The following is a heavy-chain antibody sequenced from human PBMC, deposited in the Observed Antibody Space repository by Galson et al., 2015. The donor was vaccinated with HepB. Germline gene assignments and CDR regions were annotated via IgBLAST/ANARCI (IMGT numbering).Heavy chain of an antibody. D-gene: IGHD4-17*01. CDR2: INPNGGAT. CDR1: GYTFSSYY. J-gene: IGHJ4*02. CDR3: ARRGYTVTTSITPYLDY. Sequence: SVKVSCKASGYTFSSYYMHWVRQAPGQGLEWMGVINPNGGATSFAQKFQGRVTMTRDTSTSTVYMELSSLRSEDTAVYYCARRGYTVTTSITPYLDYWGQGTLVTVSS. V-gene: IGHV1-46*03.